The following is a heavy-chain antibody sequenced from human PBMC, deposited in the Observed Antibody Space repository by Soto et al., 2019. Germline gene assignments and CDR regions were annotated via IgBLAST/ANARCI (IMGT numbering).Heavy chain of an antibody. V-gene: IGHV1-2*02. D-gene: IGHD2-15*01. J-gene: IGHJ4*02. CDR3: ARDLAKGGGSAGFDS. CDR1: GYTFTGYY. CDR2: INPNSGGT. Sequence: QVQLVQSGAEVKKPGASVKVSCKASGYTFTGYYIHWVRQAPGQGLEWMGWINPNSGGTKYPQKFQSRVTMTRDTSIRTVYMSLTGLKSDDTAVYFCARDLAKGGGSAGFDSWGQGTLVAVSS.